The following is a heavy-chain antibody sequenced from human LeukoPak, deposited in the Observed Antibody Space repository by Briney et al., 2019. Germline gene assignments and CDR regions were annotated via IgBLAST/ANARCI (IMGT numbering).Heavy chain of an antibody. J-gene: IGHJ4*02. CDR3: ASGLSLAQFFDY. Sequence: SETLSLTCTVSGGSISSYYWSWIRQPAGKGLEWIGRIYTSGSTNYNPSLKSRVTMSVDTSKNQFSLKLSSVTAADTAVYYCASGLSLAQFFDYWGQGTLVTVSS. CDR1: GGSISSYY. V-gene: IGHV4-4*07. D-gene: IGHD3-16*02. CDR2: IYTSGST.